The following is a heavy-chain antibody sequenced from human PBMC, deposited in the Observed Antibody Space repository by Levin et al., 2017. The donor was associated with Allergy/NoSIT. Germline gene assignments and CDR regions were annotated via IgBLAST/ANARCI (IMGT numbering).Heavy chain of an antibody. CDR2: ISGSGGST. CDR3: AKDLGELRAFDI. Sequence: LSLTCAASGFTFSSYAMSWVRQAPGKGLEWVSAISGSGGSTYYADSVKGRFTISRDNSKNTLYLQMNSLRAEDTAVYYCAKDLGELRAFDIWGQGTMVTVSS. D-gene: IGHD3-16*01. J-gene: IGHJ3*02. CDR1: GFTFSSYA. V-gene: IGHV3-23*01.